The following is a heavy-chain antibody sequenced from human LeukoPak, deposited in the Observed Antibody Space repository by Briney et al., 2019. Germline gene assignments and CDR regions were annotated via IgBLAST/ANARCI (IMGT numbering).Heavy chain of an antibody. D-gene: IGHD5-18*01. J-gene: IGHJ4*02. V-gene: IGHV1-69*13. CDR2: IIPIFGTA. CDR1: GGTFSSYA. CDR3: ASYSDTAMVNNY. Sequence: ASVKVSCKASGGTFSSYAISWVRQAPGQGLEWMGGIIPIFGTANYAQKFQGRVTITADESTSTAYMELSSLRSEDTAVYYCASYSDTAMVNNYWGQGTLVTVSS.